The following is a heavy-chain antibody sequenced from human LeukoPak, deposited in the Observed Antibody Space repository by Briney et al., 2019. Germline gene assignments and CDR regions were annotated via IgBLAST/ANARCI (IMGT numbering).Heavy chain of an antibody. CDR3: AKGMSSWYPFDF. V-gene: IGHV3-23*01. Sequence: GGSLRLSCAASGFTFRSYALSWVRQAPGKGLEWVSGISGTGDSTYYADSMKGRFTISRDNSKNTLYPQMNTLRAEDTAVYYCAKGMSSWYPFDFWGQGTLVTVSS. D-gene: IGHD6-13*01. J-gene: IGHJ4*02. CDR2: ISGTGDST. CDR1: GFTFRSYA.